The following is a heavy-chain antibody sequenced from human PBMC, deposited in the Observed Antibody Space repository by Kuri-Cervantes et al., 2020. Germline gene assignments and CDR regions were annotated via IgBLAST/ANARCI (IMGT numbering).Heavy chain of an antibody. CDR3: ARFTDYGDYGAPDY. CDR2: INHSGST. V-gene: IGHV4-34*01. CDR1: GGSFSGYH. D-gene: IGHD4-17*01. J-gene: IGHJ4*02. Sequence: SETLSLTCAVYGGSFSGYHWTWIRQPPGKGLEWIGEINHSGSTNYNPSLKSRVTMSVDTSKNQFSLKLSSVTAADTAVYYCARFTDYGDYGAPDYWGQGTLVTVSS.